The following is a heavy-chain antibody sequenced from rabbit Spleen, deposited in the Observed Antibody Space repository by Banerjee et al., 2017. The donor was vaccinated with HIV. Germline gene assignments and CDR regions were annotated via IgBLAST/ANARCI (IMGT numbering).Heavy chain of an antibody. Sequence: QSLEESGGDMVKPGASLTLTCTASGFSFSSSYYICWVRQAPGKGLEWIACIDAGSSGRTWYASWAKGRFTISKTSSTTVTLQMTSLTVADTATYFCARDTGSSFSSYGMDLWGPGTLVTVS. D-gene: IGHD8-1*01. CDR3: ARDTGSSFSSYGMDL. V-gene: IGHV1S40*01. CDR1: GFSFSSSYY. J-gene: IGHJ6*01. CDR2: IDAGSSGRT.